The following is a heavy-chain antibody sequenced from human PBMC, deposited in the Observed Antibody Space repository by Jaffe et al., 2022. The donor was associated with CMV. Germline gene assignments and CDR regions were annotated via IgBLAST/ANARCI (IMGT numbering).Heavy chain of an antibody. CDR2: INPSGGST. CDR1: GYTFTSYY. J-gene: IGHJ6*02. Sequence: QVQLVQSGAEVKKPGASVKVSCKASGYTFTSYYMHWVRQAPGQGLEWMGIINPSGGSTSYAQKFQGRVTMTRDTSTSTVYMELSSLRSEDTAVYYCAREGRVLYYYGSGDNYYYGMDVWGQGTTVTVSS. V-gene: IGHV1-46*01. CDR3: AREGRVLYYYGSGDNYYYGMDV. D-gene: IGHD3-10*01.